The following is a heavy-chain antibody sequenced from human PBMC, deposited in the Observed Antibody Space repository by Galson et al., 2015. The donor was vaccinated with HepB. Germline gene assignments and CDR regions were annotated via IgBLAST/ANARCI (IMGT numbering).Heavy chain of an antibody. D-gene: IGHD2-21*01. V-gene: IGHV4-61*02. CDR3: ARGEAWRDCFDM. CDR2: MNPSGGP. Sequence: TLSLTCTVSVASISSIPYSWTWFRHPAGRGLEWIGRMNPSGGPGFNPSLKGRLPMSGATSKNRFSLHRTSVTAADTAVYYCARGEAWRDCFDMWGQGTMVTVSS. J-gene: IGHJ3*02. CDR1: VASISSIPYS.